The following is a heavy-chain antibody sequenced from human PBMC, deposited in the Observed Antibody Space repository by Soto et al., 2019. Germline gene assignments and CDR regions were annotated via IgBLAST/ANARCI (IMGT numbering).Heavy chain of an antibody. J-gene: IGHJ6*02. Sequence: GESLKISCKASGYTFTSYGISWVRQAPGQGLEWMGWISAYNGNTNYAQKLQGRVTMTTDTSTSTAYMELRSLRSDDTAVYYCAREGYCSSTSCSHYYYYYGMDVWGQGTTVTVSS. CDR1: GYTFTSYG. CDR2: ISAYNGNT. CDR3: AREGYCSSTSCSHYYYYYGMDV. V-gene: IGHV1-18*01. D-gene: IGHD2-2*01.